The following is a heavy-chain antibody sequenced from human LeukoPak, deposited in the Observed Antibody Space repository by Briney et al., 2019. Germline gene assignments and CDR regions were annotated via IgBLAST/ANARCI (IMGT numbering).Heavy chain of an antibody. Sequence: GGSLRLSCAASGFTFSSYWMSWVRQAPGKGLEWVANIKQDGSEKYYVDSVKGRFTISRDNAKNSLYLQMNSLRAEDTAVYYCARDPIRYFDWLFTVGRNYDNPPCAFDIWGQGTMVTVSS. J-gene: IGHJ3*02. CDR3: ARDPIRYFDWLFTVGRNYDNPPCAFDI. V-gene: IGHV3-7*01. CDR2: IKQDGSEK. D-gene: IGHD3-9*01. CDR1: GFTFSSYW.